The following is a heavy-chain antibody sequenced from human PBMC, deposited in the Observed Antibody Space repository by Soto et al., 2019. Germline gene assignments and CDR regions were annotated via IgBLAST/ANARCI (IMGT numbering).Heavy chain of an antibody. CDR3: ARGLATRPVFASDV. V-gene: IGHV2-5*01. Sequence: PTLVNPTQALTLTCSFSGFSLTTSGVGVGWIRQPPGKALEWLAHIYWSGDEHYRPSLKSRLSITKDASKNQVVLTMTNMDPVDTATYYCARGLATRPVFASDVRGPAPLVTLS. J-gene: IGHJ3*01. CDR2: IYWSGDE. CDR1: GFSLTTSGVG. D-gene: IGHD6-6*01.